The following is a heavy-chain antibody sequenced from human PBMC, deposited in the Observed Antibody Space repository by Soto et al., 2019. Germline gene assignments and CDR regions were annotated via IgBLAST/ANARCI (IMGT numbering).Heavy chain of an antibody. Sequence: GGSLRLSCSTSGFTFNDYAMHWVRQAPGKGLEWVSSINWNSAVKGYADSVKGRFSISRDNTNKSLYLQMNSLRSEDTALYYCASDVRLGEVSAFHGWGQGTLVTVSS. D-gene: IGHD3-10*01. CDR2: INWNSAVK. J-gene: IGHJ3*01. V-gene: IGHV3-9*01. CDR3: ASDVRLGEVSAFHG. CDR1: GFTFNDYA.